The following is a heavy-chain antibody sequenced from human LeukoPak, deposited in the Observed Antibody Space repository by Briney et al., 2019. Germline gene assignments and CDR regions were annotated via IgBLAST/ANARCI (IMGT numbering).Heavy chain of an antibody. V-gene: IGHV1-69*01. CDR1: GGTFSSYA. J-gene: IGHJ5*02. D-gene: IGHD6-13*01. CDR3: AGAAAADLRFGWFDP. CDR2: IIPIFGTA. Sequence: SVKVSCKASGGTFSSYAISWVRQAPGQGLEWMGGIIPIFGTANYAQKFQGRVTVTADESTSTAYMELSSLRSEDTAVYYCAGAAAADLRFGWFDPWGQGTLVTVSS.